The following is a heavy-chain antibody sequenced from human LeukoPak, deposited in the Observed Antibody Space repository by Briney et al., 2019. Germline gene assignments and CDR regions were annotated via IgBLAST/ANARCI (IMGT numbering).Heavy chain of an antibody. CDR1: GFTFSSYG. CDR2: ISYDGSNK. Sequence: GGSLRLSCAASGFTFSSYGMHWVRQAPGKGLEWVAVISYDGSNKYYADSVKGRFTISGDNSKNTLYLQMNSLRAEDTAVYYCAKGVGATGSFDYWGQGTLVTVSS. CDR3: AKGVGATGSFDY. V-gene: IGHV3-30*18. J-gene: IGHJ4*02. D-gene: IGHD1-26*01.